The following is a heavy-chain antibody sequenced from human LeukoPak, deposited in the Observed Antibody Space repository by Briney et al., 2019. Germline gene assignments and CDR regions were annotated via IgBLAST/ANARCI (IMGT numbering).Heavy chain of an antibody. V-gene: IGHV1-69*13. D-gene: IGHD6-13*01. CDR2: IIPIFGTA. J-gene: IGHJ5*02. CDR3: ARVSSTATTAGWFDP. CDR1: GGTFSSYA. Sequence: ASVKVSCKASGGTFSSYAISWVRQAPGQGLEWMGGIIPIFGTANYAQKFQGRVTITADESTSTAYMELSSLRSEDTAVYYCARVSSTATTAGWFDPWGQGTLVTVSS.